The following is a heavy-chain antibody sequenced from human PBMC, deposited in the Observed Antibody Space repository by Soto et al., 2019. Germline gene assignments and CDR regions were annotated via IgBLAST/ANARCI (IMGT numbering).Heavy chain of an antibody. CDR1: GGSLSSYY. J-gene: IGHJ4*02. CDR3: ARERVLSVRGVINYFDS. V-gene: IGHV4-4*07. CDR2: IYPSGST. Sequence: PSETLSLTCTVSGGSLSSYYWSWIRQPAGKGLEWIGRIYPSGSTNYNPSLKSPVTMSVDTSKNQFSLKLSSVTPADTAVYYCARERVLSVRGVINYFDSWGQGTLVTVSS. D-gene: IGHD3-10*01.